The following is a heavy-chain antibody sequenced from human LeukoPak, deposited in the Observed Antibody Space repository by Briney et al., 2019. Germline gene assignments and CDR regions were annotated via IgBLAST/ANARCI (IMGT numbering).Heavy chain of an antibody. CDR2: ISSSSSYM. CDR1: GFTFSLYS. V-gene: IGHV3-21*01. Sequence: GGSLRLSCAASGFTFSLYSMNWVRQAPGKGLEWVSYISSSSSYMYYGDSVKGRFTISRDNANNSLYLQMNSLRAEDTAVYYCASEQFNLWGQGTLVTVSS. CDR3: ASEQFNL. J-gene: IGHJ5*02.